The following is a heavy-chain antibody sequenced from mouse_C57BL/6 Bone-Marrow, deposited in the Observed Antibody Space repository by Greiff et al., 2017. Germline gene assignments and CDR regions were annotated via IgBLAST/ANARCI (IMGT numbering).Heavy chain of an antibody. CDR3: ARDDGSSYWYFDV. J-gene: IGHJ1*03. Sequence: QVHVKQSGPELVKPGASVKLSCKASGYTFTSYDINWVKQRPGQGLEWIGWIYPRDGSTKSNEKFKGKATLTVDTSSSTAYMELHSLTSEDAAVYFGARDDGSSYWYFDVWGTGTTVTVSS. D-gene: IGHD1-1*01. CDR2: IYPRDGST. V-gene: IGHV1-85*01. CDR1: GYTFTSYD.